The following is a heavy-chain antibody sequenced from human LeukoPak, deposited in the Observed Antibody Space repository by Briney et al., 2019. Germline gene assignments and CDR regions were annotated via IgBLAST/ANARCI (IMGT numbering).Heavy chain of an antibody. J-gene: IGHJ4*02. CDR2: INTDGTVT. D-gene: IGHD6-19*01. V-gene: IGHV3-74*01. Sequence: GSLRLSCAASGFTFSKYWMLWVRQAPGKGLDSVSRINTDGTVTTYADSVKGRFTVSRDNADNTMFLQMNSVRDEDTAVYYCATKQWLAPPPDSWGQGTPVTVSS. CDR3: ATKQWLAPPPDS. CDR1: GFTFSKYW.